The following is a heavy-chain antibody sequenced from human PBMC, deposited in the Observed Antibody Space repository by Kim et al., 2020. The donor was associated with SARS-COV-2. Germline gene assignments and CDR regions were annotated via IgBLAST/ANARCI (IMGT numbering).Heavy chain of an antibody. Sequence: ASVKVSCKASGYTFTSYGISWVRQAPGQGLEWMGWISAYNGNTNYAQKLQGRVTMTTDTSTSTAYMELRSLRSDDTAVYYCARDRQGYSSSWAQYYYYYYMDVWGKGTTVTVSS. CDR3: ARDRQGYSSSWAQYYYYYYMDV. CDR2: ISAYNGNT. D-gene: IGHD6-6*01. CDR1: GYTFTSYG. J-gene: IGHJ6*03. V-gene: IGHV1-18*01.